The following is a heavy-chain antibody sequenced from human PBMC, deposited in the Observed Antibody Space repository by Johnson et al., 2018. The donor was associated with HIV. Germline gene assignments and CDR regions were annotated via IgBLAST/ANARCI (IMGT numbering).Heavy chain of an antibody. CDR3: TTAGSSGSAHAFDI. Sequence: VQLVESGGGLVKPGGSLRLSCAASGFTFSNAWMSWVRQAPGKGLEWVGRIKSKTEGGTTDYAAPVKGRFTISRDDSKNPLFLQMNSLKIEDTATYYCTTAGSSGSAHAFDIWGQGTMVTVSS. CDR2: IKSKTEGGTT. J-gene: IGHJ3*02. V-gene: IGHV3-15*01. CDR1: GFTFSNAW. D-gene: IGHD3-22*01.